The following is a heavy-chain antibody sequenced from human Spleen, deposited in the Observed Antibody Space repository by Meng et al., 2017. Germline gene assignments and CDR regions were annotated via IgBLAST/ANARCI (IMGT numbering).Heavy chain of an antibody. CDR2: INPNSGGT. CDR1: GYTFNDYY. D-gene: IGHD5-12*01. J-gene: IGHJ4*02. V-gene: IGHV1-2*02. CDR3: ARAITSGIIGAYFDY. Sequence: ASVKVSCKASGYTFNDYYMHWVRQAPGQGLEWMGWINPNSGGTSYAQKFQVRVTMTRDTSISTAYMELSSLTSDDTAVYFCARAITSGIIGAYFDYWGQGTLVTVSS.